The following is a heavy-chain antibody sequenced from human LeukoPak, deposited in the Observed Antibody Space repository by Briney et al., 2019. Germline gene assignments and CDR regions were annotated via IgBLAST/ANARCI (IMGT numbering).Heavy chain of an antibody. CDR3: AGFSGSYLSGAFDI. CDR1: GGSVSSSSYY. Sequence: SSETLSLTCTGSGGSVSSSSYYWGWIRQPPGKGLEWIGSIYYSGSTYYNPSFKSRVTISADTDKNQFSLKLSSVTAADTSVYYCAGFSGSYLSGAFDIWGQGTMVTVSS. CDR2: IYYSGST. J-gene: IGHJ3*02. V-gene: IGHV4-39*01. D-gene: IGHD1-26*01.